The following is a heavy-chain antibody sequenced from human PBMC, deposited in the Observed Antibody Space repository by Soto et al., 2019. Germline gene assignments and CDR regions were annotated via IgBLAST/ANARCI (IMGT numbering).Heavy chain of an antibody. J-gene: IGHJ5*02. V-gene: IGHV3-30-3*01. CDR3: ARGYSKSDH. CDR2: ISYDGSNK. CDR1: GFTFSSYA. Sequence: QVLLVESGGGVVQPGRSLRLSCAASGFTFSSYAMHWVRQAPGKGLEWVAVISYDGSNKYYADSVKGRFTISRDNSKNTLYLQMISLKTEDTAVYYCARGYSKSDHWGQGTLVTVSS. D-gene: IGHD4-4*01.